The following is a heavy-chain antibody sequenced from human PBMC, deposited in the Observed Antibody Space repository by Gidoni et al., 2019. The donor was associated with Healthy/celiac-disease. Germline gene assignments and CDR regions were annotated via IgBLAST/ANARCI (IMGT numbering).Heavy chain of an antibody. Sequence: QVQLQQWGAGLLKPSETLSLTCAVYGGSFSGYYWSWIRQPPGKGLEWIGEINHSGSTNYNPALKSRVTISVDTSKNQFSLKLSSVTAADTAVYYCARGKRFFTVTQTGRWFDPWGQGTLVTVSS. D-gene: IGHD4-17*01. CDR3: ARGKRFFTVTQTGRWFDP. CDR2: INHSGST. J-gene: IGHJ5*02. CDR1: GGSFSGYY. V-gene: IGHV4-34*01.